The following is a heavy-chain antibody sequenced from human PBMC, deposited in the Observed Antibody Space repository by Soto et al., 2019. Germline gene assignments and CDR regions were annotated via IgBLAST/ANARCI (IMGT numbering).Heavy chain of an antibody. CDR3: ARDRSDGGSTTWPLRC. D-gene: IGHD5-18*01. CDR1: GFTFSSYG. J-gene: IGHJ4*02. V-gene: IGHV3-33*01. Sequence: QVQLVESGGGVVQPGRSLRLSCAASGFTFSSYGMHWVRQAPGKGLEWVAVIWYDGSNKYYADSVKGRFTISRDNSKNPLYLQMNRLRAEDTAVYYCARDRSDGGSTTWPLRCWGQGTLVNVSS. CDR2: IWYDGSNK.